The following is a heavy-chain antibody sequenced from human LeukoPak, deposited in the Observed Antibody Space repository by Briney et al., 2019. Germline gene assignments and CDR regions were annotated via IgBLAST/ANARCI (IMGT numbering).Heavy chain of an antibody. CDR2: ISGSGGST. D-gene: IGHD2-15*01. V-gene: IGHV3-23*01. CDR3: AKDLPSKSCSGGSCYRYFDY. CDR1: GFTFSSYA. Sequence: GGSLRLSCAASGFTFSSYAMSWVRLAPGKGLEWVSAISGSGGSTYYADSVKGRFTISRDNSKNTLYLQMNSLRAEDTAVYYCAKDLPSKSCSGGSCYRYFDYWGQGTLVTVSS. J-gene: IGHJ4*02.